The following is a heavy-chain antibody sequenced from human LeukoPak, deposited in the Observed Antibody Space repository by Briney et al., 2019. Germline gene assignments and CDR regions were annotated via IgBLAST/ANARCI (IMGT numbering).Heavy chain of an antibody. CDR2: INPDGSTT. D-gene: IGHD3-10*01. Sequence: GGSLRLSCAASGFSISTYWIHWVRQAPGKGLVWVSRINPDGSTTYYADSVKGRITISRDNAKNTLYLQMNSLRVEDTAVYYCVRGVADSYGQFDNWGQGTLVTVSS. CDR3: VRGVADSYGQFDN. J-gene: IGHJ4*02. CDR1: GFSISTYW. V-gene: IGHV3-74*01.